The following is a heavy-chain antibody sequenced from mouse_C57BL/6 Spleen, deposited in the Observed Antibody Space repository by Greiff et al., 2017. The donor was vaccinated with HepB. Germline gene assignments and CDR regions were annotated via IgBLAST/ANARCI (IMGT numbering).Heavy chain of an antibody. D-gene: IGHD2-4*01. J-gene: IGHJ2*01. Sequence: EVQLQQSGPELVKPGASVKIPCKASGYTFTDYNMDWVKQSHGKSLEWIGDINPNNGGTIYNQKFKGKATLTVDKSSSTAYMELRSLTSEDTAVYYCARLKDDYDLLDYWGQGTTLTVSS. CDR3: ARLKDDYDLLDY. CDR1: GYTFTDYN. V-gene: IGHV1-18*01. CDR2: INPNNGGT.